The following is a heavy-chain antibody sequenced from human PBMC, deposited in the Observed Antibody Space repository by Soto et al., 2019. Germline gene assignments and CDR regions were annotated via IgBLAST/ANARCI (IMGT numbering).Heavy chain of an antibody. J-gene: IGHJ4*02. D-gene: IGHD2-21*01. Sequence: QMQLVQSGPEVKKPGTSVKVSCKASGFTFTSSAVQWVRQARGQRLEGIGWIVVGSGNTNYAQKFQERVTITRDMSTSTAYMELSSLRSEDTAVYYCEADAHGVVSPFDYWGQGTLVTVSS. CDR1: GFTFTSSA. CDR2: IVVGSGNT. CDR3: EADAHGVVSPFDY. V-gene: IGHV1-58*01.